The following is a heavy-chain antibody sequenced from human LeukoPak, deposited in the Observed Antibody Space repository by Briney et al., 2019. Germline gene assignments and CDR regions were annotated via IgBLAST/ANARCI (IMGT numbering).Heavy chain of an antibody. CDR3: ASCGSSTSCANFWGFDY. Sequence: ASVKVSCKASGYTFTGYYMHWVRQAPGQGLEWMGWISAYNGNTNYAQKLQGRVTMTTDTSTSTAYMELRSLRSDDTAVYYCASCGSSTSCANFWGFDYWGQGTLVTVSS. J-gene: IGHJ4*02. D-gene: IGHD2-2*01. CDR2: ISAYNGNT. CDR1: GYTFTGYY. V-gene: IGHV1-18*04.